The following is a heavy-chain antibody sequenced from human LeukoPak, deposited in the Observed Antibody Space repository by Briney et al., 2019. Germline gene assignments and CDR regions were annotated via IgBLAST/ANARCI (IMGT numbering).Heavy chain of an antibody. CDR3: ARDATFRYSRPSYFDY. V-gene: IGHV3-7*01. D-gene: IGHD2-15*01. CDR2: IKQDGSDK. J-gene: IGHJ4*02. Sequence: PGGSLRLSCAASGFTFSDYWMTWVRQAPGGGLEWVAVIKQDGSDKYYVDSLKGRFTISRDNAKNSLYLQMNSLRAEDTAVYYCARDATFRYSRPSYFDYWGQGTLVTVSS. CDR1: GFTFSDYW.